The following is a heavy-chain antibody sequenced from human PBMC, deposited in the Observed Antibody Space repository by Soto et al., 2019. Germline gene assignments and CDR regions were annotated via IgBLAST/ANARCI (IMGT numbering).Heavy chain of an antibody. CDR3: ARQSSRPSMRTGWFDP. J-gene: IGHJ5*02. CDR1: GGSISSGDYY. V-gene: IGHV4-30-4*01. Sequence: SETLSLTCTVSGGSISSGDYYWSWIRQPPWKGLEWIGYIYYSGSTYYDPSLKSRVTISVDTSKNQFSLTVTSVTAADTAVYYCARQSSRPSMRTGWFDPWGQGTLVTVS. CDR2: IYYSGST. D-gene: IGHD6-6*01.